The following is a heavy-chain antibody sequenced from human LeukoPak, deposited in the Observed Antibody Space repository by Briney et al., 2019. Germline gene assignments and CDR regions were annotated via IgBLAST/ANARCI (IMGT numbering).Heavy chain of an antibody. CDR2: IYYIGST. V-gene: IGHV4-61*01. CDR3: ARDSYGWGSAVDAFDI. D-gene: IGHD3-10*01. Sequence: PSETLSLTCTVSGGSVSRGSYYWSWIRQPPGKGLEWIGYIYYIGSTNYNPSLKSRFTISVDTSKNHFSMKLSSVPAADPAVYYCARDSYGWGSAVDAFDIWGQGTMVTVSS. CDR1: GGSVSRGSYY. J-gene: IGHJ3*02.